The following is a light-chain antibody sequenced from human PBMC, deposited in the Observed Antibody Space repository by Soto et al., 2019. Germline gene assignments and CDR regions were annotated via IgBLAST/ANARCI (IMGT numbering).Light chain of an antibody. J-gene: IGKJ2*01. CDR1: QSISSN. V-gene: IGKV3-15*01. CDR2: GAS. CDR3: QQYNNWPYT. Sequence: EIVMTQSPDILSVSPGERATLSCRAGQSISSNLAWYQQKPGQAPSLLIFGASTRATGIPARFSGSGSGAEFTLTISSLQFEDFAVYYCQQYNNWPYTFGQGTNVDIK.